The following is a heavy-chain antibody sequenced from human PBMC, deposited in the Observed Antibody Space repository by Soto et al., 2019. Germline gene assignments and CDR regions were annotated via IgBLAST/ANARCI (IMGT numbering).Heavy chain of an antibody. D-gene: IGHD2-15*01. J-gene: IGHJ6*02. CDR2: IIPILGIA. Sequence: QVQLVQSGAEVKKPGSSVKVSCKASGGTFSSYTISWVRQAPGQGLEWMGRIIPILGIANYAQKFQGRVTITADKSTRTAYMELSSLRSEDTAVYYCANSYCSGGSCYPYYYYGMDVWGQGTTVTVSS. CDR3: ANSYCSGGSCYPYYYYGMDV. CDR1: GGTFSSYT. V-gene: IGHV1-69*02.